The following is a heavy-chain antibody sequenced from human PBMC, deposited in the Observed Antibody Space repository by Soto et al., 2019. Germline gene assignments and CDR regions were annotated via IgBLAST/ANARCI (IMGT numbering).Heavy chain of an antibody. Sequence: VQLVQSGAEVKKPGSSVKVSCKASGFTFSTYAMSWVRQAPGKGLEWVSAISGSGGSTYYADSVQGRFTVSRDNYMSTLYLQMNSLRIEDTAVYYCAHPRGYGVFDAYDIWGQGTMVTVSS. CDR2: ISGSGGST. CDR1: GFTFSTYA. V-gene: IGHV3-23*04. J-gene: IGHJ3*02. D-gene: IGHD2-8*01. CDR3: AHPRGYGVFDAYDI.